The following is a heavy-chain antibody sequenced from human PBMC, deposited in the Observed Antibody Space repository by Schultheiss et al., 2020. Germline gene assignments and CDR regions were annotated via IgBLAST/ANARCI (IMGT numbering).Heavy chain of an antibody. Sequence: GGSLRLSCAASGFTFSTYEMNWVRQAPGKGLEWVSYISSSGSTTSYTDSVKGRFTISRDNAKNSLYLQMNSLRAEDTAAYYCARALGTSRDYWGQGTLVTVSS. CDR2: ISSSGSTT. V-gene: IGHV3-48*03. J-gene: IGHJ4*02. CDR3: ARALGTSRDY. CDR1: GFTFSTYE.